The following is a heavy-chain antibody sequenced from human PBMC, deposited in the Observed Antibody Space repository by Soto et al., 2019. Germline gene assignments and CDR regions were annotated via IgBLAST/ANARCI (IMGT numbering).Heavy chain of an antibody. CDR3: ARVGGINWFDP. CDR1: GGSISSGGYY. D-gene: IGHD3-16*01. Sequence: QVQLQESGPGLVKPSQTLSLTCTVSGGSISSGGYYWSWIRQHPGKGLEWIGYIYYSGSTYYNPALKXRLPLSXXTSKNQFSLKLSSVTAADTAVYYCARVGGINWFDPWGQGTLVTVSS. CDR2: IYYSGST. V-gene: IGHV4-31*03. J-gene: IGHJ5*02.